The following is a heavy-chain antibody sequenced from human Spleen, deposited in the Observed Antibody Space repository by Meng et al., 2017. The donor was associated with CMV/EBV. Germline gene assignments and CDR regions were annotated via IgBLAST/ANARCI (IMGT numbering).Heavy chain of an antibody. J-gene: IGHJ4*02. Sequence: LSLACAVYGGSFSGYYWSWIRQPPGKGLEWIGEINHSGSTNYNPSLKSRVTISVDTSKNQFSLKLSSVTAADTAVYYCATYSSGWVYWGQGTLVTVSS. CDR3: ATYSSGWVY. D-gene: IGHD6-19*01. V-gene: IGHV4-34*01. CDR2: INHSGST. CDR1: GGSFSGYY.